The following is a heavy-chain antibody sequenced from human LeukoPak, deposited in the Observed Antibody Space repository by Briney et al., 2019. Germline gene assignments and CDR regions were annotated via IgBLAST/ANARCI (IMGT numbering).Heavy chain of an antibody. Sequence: LSGGSLRLSCAASGFTFSSYSMNWVRQTPGKGLEWVSYISSSGSTVYYDSVKGRFTVSRDNAKNSLYLQMNSLRDEDTAVYYCTRDGGRREDYWGQGTLVTVSS. D-gene: IGHD1-26*01. V-gene: IGHV3-48*02. J-gene: IGHJ4*02. CDR3: TRDGGRREDY. CDR2: ISSSGSTV. CDR1: GFTFSSYS.